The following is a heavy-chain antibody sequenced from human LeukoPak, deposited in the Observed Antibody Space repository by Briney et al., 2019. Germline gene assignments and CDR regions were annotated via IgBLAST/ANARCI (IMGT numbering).Heavy chain of an antibody. D-gene: IGHD5-18*01. Sequence: SETLSLTCTVSGVSISSGGYYWSWIRQHPGKGLEWIGYIYYSGSTYYNPSLKSRVTISVDTSKNQFSLKLSSVTAADTAVYYCASSVDTAMVTFNYWGQGTLVTVSS. V-gene: IGHV4-31*03. J-gene: IGHJ4*02. CDR1: GVSISSGGYY. CDR2: IYYSGST. CDR3: ASSVDTAMVTFNY.